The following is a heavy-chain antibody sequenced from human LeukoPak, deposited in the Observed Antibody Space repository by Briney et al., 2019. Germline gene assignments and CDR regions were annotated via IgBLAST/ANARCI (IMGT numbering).Heavy chain of an antibody. V-gene: IGHV3-23*01. CDR3: AAPITVTRYFDY. J-gene: IGHJ4*02. CDR1: GFTFSSFA. D-gene: IGHD4-17*01. Sequence: PGGSLRLSCAASGFTFSSFAMGWVRQAPGKGLEWVSTISGSGGSTYYADSVKGRFTISRDNSKNTVYLQMNSLRAEDTAVYYCAAPITVTRYFDYWGQGTLVTVSS. CDR2: ISGSGGST.